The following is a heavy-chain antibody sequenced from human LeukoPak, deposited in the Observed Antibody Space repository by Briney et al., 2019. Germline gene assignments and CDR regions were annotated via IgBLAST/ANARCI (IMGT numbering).Heavy chain of an antibody. J-gene: IGHJ5*02. CDR2: IHTSGDT. CDR3: IVFGDSNH. V-gene: IGHV3-53*01. D-gene: IGHD4-17*01. CDR1: GLTVSHNY. Sequence: GGSLRLPCAASGLTVSHNYVSWVRQAAGKGLEWVSAIHTSGDTCYADSVKGRFTISRDTSKNTLYLQINSLRVEDTAVYYCIVFGDSNHWGQGTLVTVSS.